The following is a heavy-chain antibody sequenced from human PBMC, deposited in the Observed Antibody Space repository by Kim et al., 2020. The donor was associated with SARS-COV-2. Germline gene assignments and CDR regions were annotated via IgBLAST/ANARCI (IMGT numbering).Heavy chain of an antibody. D-gene: IGHD3-9*01. V-gene: IGHV3-11*03. CDR3: ARHYDILTGKSFYYYGMDV. Sequence: GGSLRLSCAASGFTFSDYYMSWIRQAPGKGLEWVSYISSSSYTNYADSVKGRFTISRDKAKNSLYLQMNSLRAEDTAVYYCARHYDILTGKSFYYYGMDVWGQGTTVTVSS. CDR2: ISSSSYT. J-gene: IGHJ6*02. CDR1: GFTFSDYY.